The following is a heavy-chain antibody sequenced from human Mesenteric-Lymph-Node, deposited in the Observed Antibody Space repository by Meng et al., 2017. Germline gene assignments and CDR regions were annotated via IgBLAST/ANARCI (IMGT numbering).Heavy chain of an antibody. Sequence: SETLSLTCAVSGYSISSGYYWGWIRQPPGKGLEWIGSIYHSGSTYYNPSLKSRVTISVDTSKNQFPLKLSSVTAADTAVYYCARDMDYYDSSGSLETGFDYWGQGTLVTVSS. CDR1: GYSISSGYY. V-gene: IGHV4-38-2*02. D-gene: IGHD3-22*01. J-gene: IGHJ4*02. CDR3: ARDMDYYDSSGSLETGFDY. CDR2: IYHSGST.